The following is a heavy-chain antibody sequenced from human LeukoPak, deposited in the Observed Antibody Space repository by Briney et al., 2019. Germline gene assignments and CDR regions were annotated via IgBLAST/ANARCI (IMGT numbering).Heavy chain of an antibody. CDR2: ISYDVSMK. D-gene: IGHD6-19*01. J-gene: IGHJ4*02. V-gene: IGHV3-30-3*01. CDR3: ARDWRSGGWTGPLDH. CDR1: GFILSSYA. Sequence: GRSLRLSCAASGFILSSYAMHWVRQAPGKGLEWVTIISYDVSMKYYADSVKGRFTIFRDNAKNTLFLQMNSLRAEDTAVYYCARDWRSGGWTGPLDHWGQGTLVTVSS.